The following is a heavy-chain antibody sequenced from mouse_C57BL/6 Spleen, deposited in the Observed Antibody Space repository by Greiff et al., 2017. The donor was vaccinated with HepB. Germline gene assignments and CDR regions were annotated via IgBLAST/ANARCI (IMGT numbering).Heavy chain of an antibody. J-gene: IGHJ4*01. Sequence: EVNVVESGGGLVKPGGSLKLSCAASGFTFSSYAMSWVRQTPEKRLEWVATISDGGSYTYYPDNVKGRFTISRDNAKNNLYLQMSHLKSEDTAMYYCARAMGWLLRNYAMDYWGQGTSVTVSS. CDR2: ISDGGSYT. V-gene: IGHV5-4*03. D-gene: IGHD2-3*01. CDR3: ARAMGWLLRNYAMDY. CDR1: GFTFSSYA.